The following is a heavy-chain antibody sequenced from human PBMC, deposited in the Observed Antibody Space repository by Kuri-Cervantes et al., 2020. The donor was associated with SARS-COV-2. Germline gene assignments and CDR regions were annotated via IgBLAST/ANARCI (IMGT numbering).Heavy chain of an antibody. CDR3: ARGIGIAAAGH. CDR1: GFTFSDYY. V-gene: IGHV3-11*04. D-gene: IGHD6-13*01. J-gene: IGHJ4*02. CDR2: ISSSGSTI. Sequence: GESLKISCAASGFTFSDYYMSWIRQAPGKGLEWVSYISSSGSTIYYADSVKGRFTISRDNAKNTLYLQMNSLRAEGTAVYYCARGIGIAAAGHWGQGTLVTVSS.